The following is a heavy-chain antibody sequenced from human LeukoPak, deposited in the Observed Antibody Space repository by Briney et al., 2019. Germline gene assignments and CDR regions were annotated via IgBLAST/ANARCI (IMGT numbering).Heavy chain of an antibody. D-gene: IGHD6-25*01. CDR1: GGSFSGYY. J-gene: IGHJ4*02. CDR3: ARHISEELRR. Sequence: SETLSLTCAVYGGSFSGYYWSWIRQPPGKGLEWIGEINHSGSTNYNPSLKSRVTISVDTSKNQFSLKLSSVTAADTAVYYCARHISEELRRWSQGTLVTVSS. V-gene: IGHV4-34*01. CDR2: INHSGST.